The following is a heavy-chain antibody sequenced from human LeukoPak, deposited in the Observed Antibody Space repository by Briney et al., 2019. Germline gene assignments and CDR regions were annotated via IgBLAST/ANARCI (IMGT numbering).Heavy chain of an antibody. CDR1: GYTFTSYY. CDR3: AREGVDTAMVLVG. V-gene: IGHV1-46*01. Sequence: ASVKVSCKASGYTFTSYYMHWVRQAPGQGLEWMGIINPSGGSTSYAQKFQGRVTMARDTSTSTVYMELSSLRSEDTAVYYCAREGVDTAMVLVGWGQGTLVTVSS. D-gene: IGHD5-18*01. J-gene: IGHJ4*02. CDR2: INPSGGST.